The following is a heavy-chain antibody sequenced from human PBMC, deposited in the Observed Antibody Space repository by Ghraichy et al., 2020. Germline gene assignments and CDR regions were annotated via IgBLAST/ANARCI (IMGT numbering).Heavy chain of an antibody. J-gene: IGHJ3*02. D-gene: IGHD3-9*01. CDR1: GFTFSSYA. CDR3: AKGNNRYFDWFSYHSAFDI. V-gene: IGHV3-23*01. Sequence: GGSLRLSCAASGFTFSSYAMSWVRQAPGKGLEWVSAISGSGGSTYYADSVKGRFTISRDNSKNTLYLQMNSLRAEDTAVYYCAKGNNRYFDWFSYHSAFDIWGQGTMVTVSS. CDR2: ISGSGGST.